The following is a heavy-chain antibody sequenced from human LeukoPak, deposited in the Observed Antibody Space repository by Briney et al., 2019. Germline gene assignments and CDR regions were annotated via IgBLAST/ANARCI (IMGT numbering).Heavy chain of an antibody. CDR3: AREGRDPIAAAGPFDY. Sequence: GGSLRLSCAVSGFTFDDYGMHWVRQVPGKGLEWVSGINWNSDSIGYADSVKGRFTTSRDNAKNSLYLQMNSLRAEDTAVYYCAREGRDPIAAAGPFDYWGQGTLVTVSS. V-gene: IGHV3-9*01. J-gene: IGHJ4*02. CDR2: INWNSDSI. D-gene: IGHD6-13*01. CDR1: GFTFDDYG.